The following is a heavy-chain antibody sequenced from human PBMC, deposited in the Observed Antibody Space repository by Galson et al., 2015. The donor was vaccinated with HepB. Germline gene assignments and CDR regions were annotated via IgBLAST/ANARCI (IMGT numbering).Heavy chain of an antibody. CDR2: IYHSGSA. CDR1: GGSISSNNW. CDR3: AMGRMGATSPQYNWFDP. V-gene: IGHV4-4*02. D-gene: IGHD1-26*01. Sequence: TLSLTCAISGGSISSNNWWNWVRRPPGKGLEWIGEIYHSGSANYNPSLKSRVTISVDKSKNQFSLKLTSVTAADTAVYYCAMGRMGATSPQYNWFDPWGQGTLVTVSS. J-gene: IGHJ5*02.